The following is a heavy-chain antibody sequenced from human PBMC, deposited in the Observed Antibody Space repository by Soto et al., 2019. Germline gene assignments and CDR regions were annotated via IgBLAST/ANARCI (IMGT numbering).Heavy chain of an antibody. CDR3: AKDGSDYGDYLDEFDY. CDR2: ISGSGGST. CDR1: GFTFSSYA. Sequence: GGSLRLSCAASGFTFSSYAMSWVRQAPGKGLEWVSAISGSGGSTYYADSVKGRFTISRDNSKNTLYLQMNSLRAEDTAVYYCAKDGSDYGDYLDEFDYWGQGTLVTVSS. V-gene: IGHV3-23*01. D-gene: IGHD4-17*01. J-gene: IGHJ4*02.